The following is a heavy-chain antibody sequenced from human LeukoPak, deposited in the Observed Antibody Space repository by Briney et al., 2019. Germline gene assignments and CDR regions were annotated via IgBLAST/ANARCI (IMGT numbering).Heavy chain of an antibody. Sequence: ASVKVSCKASGGTFSSYAISWVRQAPGQGLEWMGRIIPIFGTANYAQKFQGRVTITTDESTGTAYMELSSLRSEDTAVYYCATPREIQRGYSGYDYDYWGQGTLVTVSS. J-gene: IGHJ4*02. D-gene: IGHD5-12*01. CDR3: ATPREIQRGYSGYDYDY. CDR1: GGTFSSYA. V-gene: IGHV1-69*05. CDR2: IIPIFGTA.